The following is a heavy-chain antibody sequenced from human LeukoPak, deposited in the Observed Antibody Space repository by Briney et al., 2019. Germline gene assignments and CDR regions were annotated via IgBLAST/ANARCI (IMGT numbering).Heavy chain of an antibody. CDR1: GYTFTSYD. D-gene: IGHD2-15*01. CDR3: ARGLYCSGGSCYLYYFDY. V-gene: IGHV1-8*03. CDR2: MNPNSGYT. J-gene: IGHJ4*02. Sequence: ASVKVSCKASGYTFTSYDINWVRQATGQGLEWMGWMNPNSGYTGYAQKFQGRVTITRNTSISTVYMELSSLRSEDTAVYYCARGLYCSGGSCYLYYFDYWGQGTLVTASS.